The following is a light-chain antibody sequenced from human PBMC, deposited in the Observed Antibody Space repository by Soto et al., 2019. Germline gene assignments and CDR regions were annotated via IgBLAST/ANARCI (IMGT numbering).Light chain of an antibody. CDR2: GAS. Sequence: EIVMTQSPATLSVSPGERATLSCRASQSVSSNLAWYQQKPGQAPRLLIYGASTRATGIPARFSGSASGTEFTLTISSLQSEDFAVYYCQQYNNWPPVTFGQGTKVEIK. CDR3: QQYNNWPPVT. CDR1: QSVSSN. V-gene: IGKV3-15*01. J-gene: IGKJ1*01.